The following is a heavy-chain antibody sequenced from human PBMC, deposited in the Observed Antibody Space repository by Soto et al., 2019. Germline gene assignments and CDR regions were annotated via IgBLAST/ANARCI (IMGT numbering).Heavy chain of an antibody. CDR3: AREGDYRFDY. CDR1: GFTFSSYG. J-gene: IGHJ4*02. V-gene: IGHV3-30*03. Sequence: GGSLRLSCAASGFTFSSYGMHWVRQAPGKGLEWVAVISYDGSNKYYADSVKGRFTISRDTSKNTLYLQMNSLRAEDTAVYYCAREGDYRFDYWGQGALVTVSS. D-gene: IGHD4-17*01. CDR2: ISYDGSNK.